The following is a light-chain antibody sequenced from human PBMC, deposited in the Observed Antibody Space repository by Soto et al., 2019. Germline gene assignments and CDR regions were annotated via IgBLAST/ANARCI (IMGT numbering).Light chain of an antibody. CDR1: SSDVGGYNY. CDR2: EVS. CDR3: CSHTSYNTRV. J-gene: IGLJ1*01. Sequence: NHPATVTATPCQRLPICHPRTSSDVGGYNYVSWYQQHPGKAPKLIIHEVSDRPSGISDRFSGSKSGNTASLTISGLQADDEADYYCCSHTSYNTRVFGTGT. V-gene: IGLV2-14*01.